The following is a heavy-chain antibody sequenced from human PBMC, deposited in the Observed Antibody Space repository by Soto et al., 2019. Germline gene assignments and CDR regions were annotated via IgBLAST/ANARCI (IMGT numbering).Heavy chain of an antibody. V-gene: IGHV1-8*01. CDR2: VNPNSGNT. CDR3: ARASYLDPAFDI. J-gene: IGHJ3*02. Sequence: QVQLVQSGAEVMRPGASVKVSCKASGYTFTSYDFNWVRQAPGQGLEWMGWVNPNSGNTDYAQKFQGRVTMTRNTSIRTAYMELSSLRSEDTAVYYCARASYLDPAFDIWGQGTMVTVSS. CDR1: GYTFTSYD. D-gene: IGHD2-2*03.